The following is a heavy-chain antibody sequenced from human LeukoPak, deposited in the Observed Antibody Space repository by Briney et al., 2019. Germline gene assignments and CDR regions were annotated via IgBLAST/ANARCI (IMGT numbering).Heavy chain of an antibody. Sequence: SVKVSCKASGGTFSSYAISWVRQAPGQGLEWMGGIIPIFGAANYAQKFQGRVTITTDESTSTAYMELSSLRSEDTAVYYCARHYYYDSSGYYFDYWGQGTLVTVSS. CDR3: ARHYYYDSSGYYFDY. J-gene: IGHJ4*02. V-gene: IGHV1-69*05. CDR1: GGTFSSYA. D-gene: IGHD3-22*01. CDR2: IIPIFGAA.